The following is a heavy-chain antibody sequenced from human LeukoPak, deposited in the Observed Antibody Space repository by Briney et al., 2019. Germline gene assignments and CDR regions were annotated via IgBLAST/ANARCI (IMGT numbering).Heavy chain of an antibody. V-gene: IGHV1-2*02. CDR1: GYTFTGYY. CDR3: AKHVRATNTYSFFGLDV. Sequence: ASVTVSCKASGYTFTGYYMHWVRQAPGQGLEWMGWINPNSGGTNYAQKFQGRVTMTRDTSISTAYMEPSSLRPEDTALYYCAKHVRATNTYSFFGLDVWGQGTTVTVSS. CDR2: INPNSGGT. D-gene: IGHD1-26*01. J-gene: IGHJ6*02.